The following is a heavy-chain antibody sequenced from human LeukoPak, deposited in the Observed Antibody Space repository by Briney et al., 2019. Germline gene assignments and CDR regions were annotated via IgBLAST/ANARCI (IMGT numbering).Heavy chain of an antibody. CDR2: IYCSGNT. CDR1: GGSISSYY. D-gene: IGHD4-23*01. V-gene: IGHV4-59*01. Sequence: PWETLSLTCTVSGGSISSYYWSWLRQPPGKGLAWIGYIYCSGNTNYNPSLTSRVTISVDTSKNQFSLMLSSVTAADSAVYYGARVDGGNLDYWGQGTLVTVSS. CDR3: ARVDGGNLDY. J-gene: IGHJ4*02.